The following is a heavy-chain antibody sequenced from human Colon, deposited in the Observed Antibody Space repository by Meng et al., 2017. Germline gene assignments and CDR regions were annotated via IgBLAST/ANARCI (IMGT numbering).Heavy chain of an antibody. CDR2: INHSGST. D-gene: IGHD3-10*01. Sequence: QVQQQQWGAGLLKPSETLSLTCASYGGSFSGYYWNWIRQSPGKGLEWIGEINHSGSTNYNPSLKSRVTISVDTSKNQFSLKLSSVTAADTAVYYCARGFWVVREIIITPLDYWGQGSLVTVSS. V-gene: IGHV4-34*01. CDR3: ARGFWVVREIIITPLDY. J-gene: IGHJ4*02. CDR1: GGSFSGYY.